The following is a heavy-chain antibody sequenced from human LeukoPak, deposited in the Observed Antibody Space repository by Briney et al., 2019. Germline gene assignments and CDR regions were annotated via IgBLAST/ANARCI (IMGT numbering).Heavy chain of an antibody. V-gene: IGHV1-24*01. D-gene: IGHD3-22*01. J-gene: IGHJ4*02. CDR1: GHTLTELS. CDR3: ATYYYDSSGYS. CDR2: LDREDGET. Sequence: ASVKVSCKVSGHTLTELSMHWVRQAPGKGLEWMGGLDREDGETIYAQKFQGRVTMTEDTSTDTAYMELSSLRSEDTAVYYCATYYYDSSGYSWGQGTLVTVSS.